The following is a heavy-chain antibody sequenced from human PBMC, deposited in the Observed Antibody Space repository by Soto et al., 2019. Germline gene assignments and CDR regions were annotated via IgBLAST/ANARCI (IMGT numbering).Heavy chain of an antibody. CDR1: GGSISSGGYY. D-gene: IGHD3-10*01. V-gene: IGHV4-31*03. CDR3: ARGLAAWFGELGAKWFDP. CDR2: IYYSGST. Sequence: QVQLQESGPGLVKPSQTLSLTCTVSGGSISSGGYYWSWIRQHPGKGLEWIGYIYYSGSTYYNPSLQSRVTISVDTSKNQFSLKLSSVTAADTAVYYCARGLAAWFGELGAKWFDPWGQGTLVTVSS. J-gene: IGHJ5*02.